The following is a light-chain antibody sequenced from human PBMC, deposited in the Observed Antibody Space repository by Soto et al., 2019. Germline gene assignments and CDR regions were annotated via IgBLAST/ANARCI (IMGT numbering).Light chain of an antibody. CDR1: QSVDSTF. CDR2: GVS. Sequence: EIVLTQSPGSLSLSQGERATLSCRASQSVDSTFFAWYQKKPGQAPRLLMYGVSKRATGIPDRFSGSGSGTDFTLTISRLEPEDFAVYYCQQYMSSVTFGQGTRVEIK. J-gene: IGKJ1*01. V-gene: IGKV3-20*01. CDR3: QQYMSSVT.